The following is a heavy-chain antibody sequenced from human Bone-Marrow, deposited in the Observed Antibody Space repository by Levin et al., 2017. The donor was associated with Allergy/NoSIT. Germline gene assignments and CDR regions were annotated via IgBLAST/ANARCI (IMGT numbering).Heavy chain of an antibody. CDR3: SRAGGGCSRTSCKFDP. Sequence: SETLSLTCAVSGGSISSSNWWTWVRQPPGKGPEWIGEIYHSGSTNYNPSLKSRVTISVDKSKNQFSLKLSSVTAADTAVYYSSRAGGGCSRTSCKFDPWGQGTLVTVSS. CDR2: IYHSGST. CDR1: GGSISSSNW. D-gene: IGHD2-2*01. J-gene: IGHJ5*02. V-gene: IGHV4-4*02.